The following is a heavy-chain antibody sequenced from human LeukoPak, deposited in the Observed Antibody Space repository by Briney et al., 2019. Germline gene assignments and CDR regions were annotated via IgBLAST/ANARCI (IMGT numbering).Heavy chain of an antibody. Sequence: ASVKVSCKASGGTFSSYAISWVRQAPEQGLEWMGGIIPIFGTANYAQKFQGRVTITADESTSTAYVELSSLRSEDTAVYYCARDATNYDILTGYYLIAFDIWGQGTMVTVSS. CDR2: IIPIFGTA. J-gene: IGHJ3*02. CDR3: ARDATNYDILTGYYLIAFDI. V-gene: IGHV1-69*13. CDR1: GGTFSSYA. D-gene: IGHD3-9*01.